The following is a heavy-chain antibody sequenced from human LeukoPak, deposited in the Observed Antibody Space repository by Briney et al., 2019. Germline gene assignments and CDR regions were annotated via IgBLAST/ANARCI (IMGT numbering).Heavy chain of an antibody. CDR3: ARDVLWFGELLPDY. V-gene: IGHV6-1*01. Sequence: SQTLSLTCAISGDSVSSNSAAWNWIRQSPSRGLEWLGRTYYRSKWYNDYAVSVKSRITINPDISKNQFSLQLNSVTPEDTAVYYCARDVLWFGELLPDYWGQGTLVTVSS. CDR1: GDSVSSNSAA. J-gene: IGHJ4*02. D-gene: IGHD3-10*01. CDR2: TYYRSKWYN.